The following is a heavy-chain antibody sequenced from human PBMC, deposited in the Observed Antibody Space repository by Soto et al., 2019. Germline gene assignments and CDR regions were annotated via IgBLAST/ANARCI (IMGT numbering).Heavy chain of an antibody. D-gene: IGHD6-19*01. CDR3: ARFXSGWYLGPYCYYYGMDV. Sequence: GGSLRLSCAASGFTFSSYGMHWVRQAPGKGLEWVAVIWYDGSNKYYADSVKGRFTISRDNSKNTLYLQMNSLRAEDTAVYYCARFXSGWYLGPYCYYYGMDVWGQGTTVTVSS. CDR1: GFTFSSYG. V-gene: IGHV3-33*01. J-gene: IGHJ6*02. CDR2: IWYDGSNK.